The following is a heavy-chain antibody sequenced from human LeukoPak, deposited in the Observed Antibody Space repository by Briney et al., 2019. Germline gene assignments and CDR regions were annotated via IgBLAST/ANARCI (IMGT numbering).Heavy chain of an antibody. J-gene: IGHJ5*02. V-gene: IGHV3-23*01. Sequence: GGSLRLSRAASGFTFSSYAMSWVRQAPGKGLEWVSAISGSGGSTYYADSVKGRFTISRDNSKNTLYLQMNSLRAEDTAVYYCAKGYGDYGVNWFDPWGQGTLVTVSS. CDR2: ISGSGGST. D-gene: IGHD4-17*01. CDR3: AKGYGDYGVNWFDP. CDR1: GFTFSSYA.